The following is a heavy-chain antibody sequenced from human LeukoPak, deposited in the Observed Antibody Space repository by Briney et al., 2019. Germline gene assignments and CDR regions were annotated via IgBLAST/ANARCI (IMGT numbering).Heavy chain of an antibody. V-gene: IGHV3-66*01. Sequence: PGGSPRLSCAASGFTVSSNYMSWVRQAPGKGLEWVSVLYSGGSIYYADSVKGRLTISRDNSKNTLYLQMNSLRAEDTAVYYCARSPIAVAGQNTFDYWGQGSLVTVSS. J-gene: IGHJ4*02. CDR1: GFTVSSNY. D-gene: IGHD6-19*01. CDR2: LYSGGSI. CDR3: ARSPIAVAGQNTFDY.